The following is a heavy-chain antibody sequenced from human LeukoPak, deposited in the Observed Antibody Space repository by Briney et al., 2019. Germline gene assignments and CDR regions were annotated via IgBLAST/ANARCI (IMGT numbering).Heavy chain of an antibody. CDR1: GGSISSSSYY. CDR3: ARQRYCSSTSCSYGDWFDP. D-gene: IGHD2-2*01. V-gene: IGHV4-39*01. J-gene: IGHJ5*02. CDR2: IYYSGST. Sequence: SETLSLTCTVSGGSISSSSYYWGWIRQPPGKGREWIGSIYYSGSTYYNPSLKSRVTISVDTSKNQFSLKLSSVTAADTAVYYCARQRYCSSTSCSYGDWFDPWGQGTLVTVSS.